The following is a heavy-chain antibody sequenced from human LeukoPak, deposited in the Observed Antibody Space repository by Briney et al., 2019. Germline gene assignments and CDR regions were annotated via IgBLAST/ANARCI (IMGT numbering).Heavy chain of an antibody. Sequence: SSETLSLTCTVSGVSISSYYWSWIRQPPGKGLEWIGYIYYSGSTNYNPSLKSRVTISVDTSKIQFSLKLSSVTAADTAVYYCARVVSTPFDGRKRSLDSGGQGILVSVSS. CDR3: ARVVSTPFDGRKRSLDS. D-gene: IGHD2-15*01. CDR1: GVSISSYY. J-gene: IGHJ4*02. V-gene: IGHV4-59*01. CDR2: IYYSGST.